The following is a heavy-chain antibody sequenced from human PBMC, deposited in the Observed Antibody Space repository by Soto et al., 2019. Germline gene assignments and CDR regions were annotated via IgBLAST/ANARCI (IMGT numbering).Heavy chain of an antibody. Sequence: QVQLVQSGAEVKKLGASVKVSCKPSGYTFTSNDINWVRQATGQGLEWMGWMNPHSGNKGYAKKFQGRVTMTRNTPENTAYMELSSLRSEGTDVYYCATVVDTASPFCMDVWGQGTTVTLSS. D-gene: IGHD5-18*01. CDR3: ATVVDTASPFCMDV. CDR2: MNPHSGNK. CDR1: GYTFTSND. J-gene: IGHJ6*02. V-gene: IGHV1-8*01.